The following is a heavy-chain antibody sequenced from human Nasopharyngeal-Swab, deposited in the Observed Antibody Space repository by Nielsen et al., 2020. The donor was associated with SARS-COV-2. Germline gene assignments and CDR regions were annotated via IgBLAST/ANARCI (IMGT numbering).Heavy chain of an antibody. V-gene: IGHV2-5*01. J-gene: IGHJ4*02. D-gene: IGHD7-27*01. CDR3: AHFYLGMPWDY. CDR1: GFSLSTSGAG. Sequence: SGPTLVKPTQTLTLTCTFSGFSLSTSGAGVGWIRQPPGKALEWLALIYWNDDKRYSPSLKSRLTITKDTSKNQVVLTMTNMDPVDTATHYCAHFYLGMPWDYWGQGTLVTVSS. CDR2: IYWNDDK.